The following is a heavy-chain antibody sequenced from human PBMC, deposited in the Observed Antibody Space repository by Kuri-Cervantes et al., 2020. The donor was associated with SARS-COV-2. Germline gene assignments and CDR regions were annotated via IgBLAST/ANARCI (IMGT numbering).Heavy chain of an antibody. J-gene: IGHJ6*03. CDR2: ISYDGSNK. D-gene: IGHD3-3*01. CDR1: GFTFSSYS. V-gene: IGHV3-30*18. CDR3: AKDGELEWSPHYYYYYMDV. Sequence: GESLKISCAASGFTFSSYSMNWVRQAPGKGLEWVAVISYDGSNKYYADSVKGRFTISRDNSKNTLYLQMNSLRAEDTAVYYCAKDGELEWSPHYYYYYMDVWGKGTTVTVSS.